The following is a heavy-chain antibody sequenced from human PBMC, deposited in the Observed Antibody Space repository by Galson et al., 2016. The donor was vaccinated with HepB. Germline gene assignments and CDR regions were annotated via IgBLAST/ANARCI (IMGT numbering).Heavy chain of an antibody. D-gene: IGHD3-3*01. J-gene: IGHJ4*02. CDR1: GFTFSSYA. V-gene: IGHV3-30-3*01. CDR3: ARVPGVVGGVNNDY. CDR2: ISYDGSNK. Sequence: SLRLSCAASGFTFSSYAMHWVRQAPGKGLEWVAVISYDGSNKYYADSVKGRFTISRDNSKNTLYLQMNSLRTEDTAVYYCARVPGVVGGVNNDYWGQGTLVTVSS.